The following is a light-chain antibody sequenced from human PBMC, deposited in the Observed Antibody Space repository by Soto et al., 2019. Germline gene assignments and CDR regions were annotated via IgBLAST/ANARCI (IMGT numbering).Light chain of an antibody. Sequence: QSALTQPPSASGSPGQSVTISCTGTSGDVGGYNYVNWYQQHPGKAPKLMLSEVSKRPSGVPNRFSGSKSGNTASLTVSGLQAEDEADYYCSSSAGSDIVLFGGGTKLTVL. J-gene: IGLJ2*01. CDR2: EVS. V-gene: IGLV2-8*01. CDR3: SSSAGSDIVL. CDR1: SGDVGGYNY.